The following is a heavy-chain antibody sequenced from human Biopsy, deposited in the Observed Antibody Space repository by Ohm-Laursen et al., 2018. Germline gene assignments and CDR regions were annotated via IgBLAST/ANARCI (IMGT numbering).Heavy chain of an antibody. CDR3: AIDGNDFLTDYLKIDQ. CDR1: GYTFTSYG. V-gene: IGHV1-2*02. D-gene: IGHD3-9*01. CDR2: INPKSGGT. J-gene: IGHJ4*02. Sequence: GSSVKVSCKASGYTFTSYGISWVRQAPGQGLEWMGWINPKSGGTHYLEKFRGRVTMTRDTSISTAYMEVSSLRSHDTAVYYCAIDGNDFLTDYLKIDQWGQGTLVTVSS.